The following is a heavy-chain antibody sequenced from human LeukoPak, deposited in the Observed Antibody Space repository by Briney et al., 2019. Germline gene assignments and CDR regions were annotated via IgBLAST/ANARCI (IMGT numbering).Heavy chain of an antibody. CDR3: ARWGSSSLPVDY. V-gene: IGHV3-48*03. Sequence: GGSLRLSCAASGFTFSSYEMNWVRQAPGKGLEWVSYISSSGSTIYYADSVKGRFTISRDNSKNTLYLQMNSLRAEDTAVYYCARWGSSSLPVDYWGQGALVTVSS. D-gene: IGHD6-6*01. J-gene: IGHJ4*02. CDR2: ISSSGSTI. CDR1: GFTFSSYE.